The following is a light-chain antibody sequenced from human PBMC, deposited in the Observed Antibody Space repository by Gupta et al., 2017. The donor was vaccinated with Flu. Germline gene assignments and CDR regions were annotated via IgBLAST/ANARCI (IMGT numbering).Light chain of an antibody. J-gene: IGKJ4*01. CDR2: DAR. CDR3: HQRSNWPHT. V-gene: IGKV3-11*01. Sequence: PATVSLTPSERATLSFMASPSVSTYLAWFQQKPGQAPRLLIYDARKRATGVPARFIGSGSGADFTLTITSLEPEDFAVYYCHQRSNWPHTFGGGTKVEIK. CDR1: PSVSTY.